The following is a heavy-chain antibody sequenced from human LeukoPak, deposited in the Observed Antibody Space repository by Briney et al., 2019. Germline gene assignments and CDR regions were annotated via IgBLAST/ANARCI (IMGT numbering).Heavy chain of an antibody. D-gene: IGHD3-3*01. J-gene: IGHJ4*02. CDR3: ARTSRYDFWSGEKYYFDY. Sequence: KPSETLSLTCAVYGGSFSGYYWSWIRQPPGKGLEWIGEINHSGSTNYNPSLKSRVTISVDTSKNQFSLKLSSVTAADTAVYCCARTSRYDFWSGEKYYFDYWGQGTLVTVSS. V-gene: IGHV4-34*01. CDR1: GGSFSGYY. CDR2: INHSGST.